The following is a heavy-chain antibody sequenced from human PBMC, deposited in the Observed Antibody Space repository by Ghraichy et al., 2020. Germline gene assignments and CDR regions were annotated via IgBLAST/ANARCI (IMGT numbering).Heavy chain of an antibody. D-gene: IGHD2-15*01. CDR1: GYTLTELS. Sequence: ASVKVSCKVSGYTLTELSMHWVRQAPGKGLEWMGGFDPEDGETIYAQKFQGRVTMTEDTSTDTAYMELSSLRSEDTAVYYCATTPRDIVVVVAATQFDYWGQGTLVTVSS. CDR3: ATTPRDIVVVVAATQFDY. V-gene: IGHV1-24*01. J-gene: IGHJ4*02. CDR2: FDPEDGET.